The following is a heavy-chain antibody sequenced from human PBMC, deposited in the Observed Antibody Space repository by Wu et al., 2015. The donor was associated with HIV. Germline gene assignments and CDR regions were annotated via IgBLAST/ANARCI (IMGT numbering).Heavy chain of an antibody. CDR1: GYTFTDYD. D-gene: IGHD2/OR15-2a*01. V-gene: IGHV1-8*01. CDR2: MNPNSGYT. CDR3: ARRVIALSTFTS. Sequence: QVQLVQSGAEVKKPGASVKVSCKASGYTFTDYDINWVRQAAGQGLEWVGWMNPNSGYTGSAQKFQGRITMTRNTATRTAYMELSSLRSDDTAVYYCARRVIALSTFTSWGQGTVSPSP. J-gene: IGHJ4*02.